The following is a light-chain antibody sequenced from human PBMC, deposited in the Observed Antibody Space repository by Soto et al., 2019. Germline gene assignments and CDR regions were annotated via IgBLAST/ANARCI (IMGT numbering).Light chain of an antibody. CDR3: QQYDTYWT. V-gene: IGKV1-5*01. CDR1: QSISSW. Sequence: DIQMTQSPSTVSASVLDRVTITFRASQSISSWLAWYQQKPGKAPKLLIYDASSLQSGVPSRFSGSGSGTDFTLTISSLQTEDFATYYCQQYDTYWTFGQGTKVDIK. J-gene: IGKJ1*01. CDR2: DAS.